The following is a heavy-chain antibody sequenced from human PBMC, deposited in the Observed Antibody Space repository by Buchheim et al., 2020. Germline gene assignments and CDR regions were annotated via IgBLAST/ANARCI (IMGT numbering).Heavy chain of an antibody. J-gene: IGHJ4*02. CDR1: GYIARNYW. V-gene: IGHV3-7*03. CDR3: VGCGGDCYTPDH. CDR2: INQDGSEK. Sequence: EVQLVESGGGLVRPGGSLRLSCAASGYIARNYWMTWVRQAPGKGLEWVANINQDGSEKNYVDSVKGRFTISREHAKNSLYLQVNSLRVEDTAVYYCVGCGGDCYTPDHWGQGTL. D-gene: IGHD2-21*02.